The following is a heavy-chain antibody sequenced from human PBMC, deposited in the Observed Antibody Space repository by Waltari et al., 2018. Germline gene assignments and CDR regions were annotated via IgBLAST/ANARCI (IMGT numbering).Heavy chain of an antibody. CDR2: LYYGGST. V-gene: IGHV4-39*01. CDR1: GGSTRSSTYY. CDR3: ATTDLLNFDY. Sequence: QLQLQESGTGLLKPSETLSVTCTVSGGSTRSSTYYWAWIRQPPGKGLEWVGSLYYGGSTYFNPSLKSRVTISVDTSKNQFSLKMTSVTAADTAVYYCATTDLLNFDYWGQGTLVTVSS. J-gene: IGHJ4*02.